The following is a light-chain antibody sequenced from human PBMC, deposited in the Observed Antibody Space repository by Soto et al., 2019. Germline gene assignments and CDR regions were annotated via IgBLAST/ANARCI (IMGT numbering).Light chain of an antibody. CDR3: QQYYQWPLT. V-gene: IGKV3-15*01. Sequence: EIVMTQSPATLSVSPGERATLSCRASQRVSSTLAGYQQIPGQAPRLLIYGTSTRATGIPARFSVSGSGTEFTLTISSLQSEDFALYYCQQYYQWPLTFGGGTKVEVK. J-gene: IGKJ4*01. CDR1: QRVSST. CDR2: GTS.